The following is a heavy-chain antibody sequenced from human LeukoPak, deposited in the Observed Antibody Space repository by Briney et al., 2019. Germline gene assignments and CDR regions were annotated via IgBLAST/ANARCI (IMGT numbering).Heavy chain of an antibody. J-gene: IGHJ4*02. CDR1: GYTFTGYY. CDR2: INPNSGGT. Sequence: GASVKVSCKASGYTFTGYYTHWVRQAPGQGLEWMGWINPNSGGTNYAQKFQGRVTMTRDTSISTAYMELSRLRSDDTAVYYCARDRASWGSSGWSPIDYWGQGTLVTVSS. V-gene: IGHV1-2*02. CDR3: ARDRASWGSSGWSPIDY. D-gene: IGHD6-19*01.